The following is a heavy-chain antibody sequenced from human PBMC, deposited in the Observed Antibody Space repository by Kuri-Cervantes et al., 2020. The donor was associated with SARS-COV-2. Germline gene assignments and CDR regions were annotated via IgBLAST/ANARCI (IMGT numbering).Heavy chain of an antibody. CDR3: ARGHDFWSGYTDY. J-gene: IGHJ4*02. D-gene: IGHD3-3*01. Sequence: GSLRLSCTVSGGSISSYYWSWIRQPPGEGLEWIGYIYYSGSTNYNPSLKSRVTISVDTSKNQFSLKLSSVTAADTVVYYCARGHDFWSGYTDYWGQGTLVTVSS. CDR2: IYYSGST. V-gene: IGHV4-59*01. CDR1: GGSISSYY.